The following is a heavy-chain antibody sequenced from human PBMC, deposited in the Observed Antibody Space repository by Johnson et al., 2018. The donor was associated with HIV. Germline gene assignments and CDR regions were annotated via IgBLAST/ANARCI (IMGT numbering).Heavy chain of an antibody. CDR2: IWYDGSNK. CDR3: ARGRGGYYTFDV. CDR1: GFTFSSYG. V-gene: IGHV3-33*01. D-gene: IGHD1-26*01. Sequence: QVQLVESGGGVVQPGRSLRLSCAASGFTFSSYGMHWVRQAPGKGLEWVAVIWYDGSNKYYADSVKGRFTISRDNSKNTVYLQMNSLRAEDTAVYYCARGRGGYYTFDVWGQWTMVTVSS. J-gene: IGHJ3*01.